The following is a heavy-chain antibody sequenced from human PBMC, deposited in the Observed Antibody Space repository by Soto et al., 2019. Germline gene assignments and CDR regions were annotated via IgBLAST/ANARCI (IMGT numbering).Heavy chain of an antibody. CDR2: IIRLLNTQ. CDR3: ARESSSPNYYYYGMDV. CDR1: GGTFSSYA. V-gene: IGHV1-69*01. D-gene: IGHD6-6*01. J-gene: IGHJ6*02. Sequence: QGQLVQSGGEVKKPGSSVKVSCRASGGTFSSYAVSWVRQAPGQGLEWMGVIIRLLNTQKYAPKSQDRVTITADATATIAYMEPSSLTSEDTPVSYCARESSSPNYYYYGMDVWGQATTVTVSS.